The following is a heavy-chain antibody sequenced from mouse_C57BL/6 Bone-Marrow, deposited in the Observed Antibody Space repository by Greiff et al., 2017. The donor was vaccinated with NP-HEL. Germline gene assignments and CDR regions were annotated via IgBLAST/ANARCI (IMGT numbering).Heavy chain of an antibody. V-gene: IGHV14-4*01. Sequence: DVQLVESGAELVRPGASVKLSCTASGFNIKDDYMHWVKQRPEQGLEWIGWIDPENGDTEYASKFQGKATITADTSSNTAYLQLSSLTSEDTAVYYCTTVTTVVEGGQGTTLTVSS. CDR2: IDPENGDT. CDR1: GFNIKDDY. D-gene: IGHD1-1*01. CDR3: TTVTTVVE. J-gene: IGHJ2*01.